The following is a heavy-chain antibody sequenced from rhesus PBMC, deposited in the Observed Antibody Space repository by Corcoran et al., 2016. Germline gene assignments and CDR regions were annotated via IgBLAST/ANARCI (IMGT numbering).Heavy chain of an antibody. Sequence: QVQLVQSGAEVKKPGASVKLSCKASVYTFTSYYINWLRKAPGQVLEGMGWINPSNGNTGYAQKFQGRVTMTRDTSTSTAYMELSSLRSEDTAVYYCTRGLVWEPWGQGVLVTVSS. D-gene: IGHD1-44*02. V-gene: IGHV1S9*01. CDR1: VYTFTSYY. CDR2: INPSNGNT. CDR3: TRGLVWEP. J-gene: IGHJ4*01.